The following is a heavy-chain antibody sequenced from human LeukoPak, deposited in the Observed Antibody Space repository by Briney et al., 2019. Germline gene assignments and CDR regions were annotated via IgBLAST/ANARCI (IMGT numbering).Heavy chain of an antibody. CDR2: IIPIFGTA. CDR1: GGTFSSYA. CDR3: AVTIKYSSSYYFDY. Sequence: GSSVKVSCTASGGTFSSYAISWVRQAPGQGLEWMGGIIPIFGTANYAQKFQGRVTITTDESTSTAYMELSSLRSEDTAVYYCAVTIKYSSSYYFDYWGQGTLVTVSS. J-gene: IGHJ4*02. D-gene: IGHD6-6*01. V-gene: IGHV1-69*05.